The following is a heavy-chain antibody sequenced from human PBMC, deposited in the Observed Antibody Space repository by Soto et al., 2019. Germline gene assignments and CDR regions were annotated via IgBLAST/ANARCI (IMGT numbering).Heavy chain of an antibody. CDR2: ISSSSSYI. Sequence: GGSLRLSCAASGFTFSSYSMNWVRQAPGKGLEWVSSISSSSSYIYYADSVKGRFTISRDNAKNSLYLQMNSLRAEDTAVYYCARIQTDYYDFWSGYPLGHFDYWGQGTLVTVSS. D-gene: IGHD3-3*01. V-gene: IGHV3-21*01. J-gene: IGHJ4*02. CDR1: GFTFSSYS. CDR3: ARIQTDYYDFWSGYPLGHFDY.